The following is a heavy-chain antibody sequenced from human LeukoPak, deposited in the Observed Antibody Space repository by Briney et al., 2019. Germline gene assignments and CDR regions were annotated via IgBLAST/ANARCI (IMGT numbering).Heavy chain of an antibody. J-gene: IGHJ1*01. V-gene: IGHV4-61*02. CDR1: GGSISSGSYY. CDR3: AGGGVLYYYDSSGYYYPFQH. D-gene: IGHD3-22*01. Sequence: KPSQTLSLTCTVSGGSISSGSYYWSWIRQPAGKGLEWIGRIYTSGSTNYNPSLKSRVTISVDTSKNQFSLKLSSVTAADTAVYYCAGGGVLYYYDSSGYYYPFQHWGQGTLVIVSS. CDR2: IYTSGST.